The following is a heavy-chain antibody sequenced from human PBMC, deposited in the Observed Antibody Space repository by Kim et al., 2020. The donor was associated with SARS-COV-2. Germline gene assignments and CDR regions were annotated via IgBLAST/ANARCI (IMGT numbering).Heavy chain of an antibody. Sequence: SETLSLTCTVSGGSISSSSYYWGWIRQPPGKGLEWIGSIYYSGSTYYNPSLKSRVTISVDTSKNQFSLKLSSVTAADTAVYYCARRAYYYGSGSFDPWGQGTLVTVSS. J-gene: IGHJ5*02. CDR1: GGSISSSSYY. V-gene: IGHV4-39*01. D-gene: IGHD3-10*01. CDR2: IYYSGST. CDR3: ARRAYYYGSGSFDP.